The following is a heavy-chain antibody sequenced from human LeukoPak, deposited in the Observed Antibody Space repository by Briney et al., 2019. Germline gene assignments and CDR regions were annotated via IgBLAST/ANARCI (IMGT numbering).Heavy chain of an antibody. J-gene: IGHJ3*02. CDR2: VFHSGTT. CDR1: GDSLTSHF. D-gene: IGHD5-24*01. V-gene: IGHV4-59*08. Sequence: SETLSLTCNVSGDSLTSHFWSWVRQTPGKGLEWIGYVFHSGTTNYSPSLKSRVTISLDTSKKQFYLRLASVTAADTAVYYCARRMATVTDAFDIWGRGTMVSVSS. CDR3: ARRMATVTDAFDI.